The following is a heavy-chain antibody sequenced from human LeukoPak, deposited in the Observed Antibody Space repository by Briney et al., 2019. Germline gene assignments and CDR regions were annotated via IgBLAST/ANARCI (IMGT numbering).Heavy chain of an antibody. CDR3: ARRSITVAGQGY. Sequence: ASVKVSCKASGYTFTGYYMDWVRQAPGQGLEWMGWISAYNGNTNYAQKLQGRVTMTTDTSTSTAYMELRSLRSDDTAVYYCARRSITVAGQGYWGQGTLVTVSS. CDR1: GYTFTGYY. V-gene: IGHV1-18*04. D-gene: IGHD6-19*01. CDR2: ISAYNGNT. J-gene: IGHJ4*02.